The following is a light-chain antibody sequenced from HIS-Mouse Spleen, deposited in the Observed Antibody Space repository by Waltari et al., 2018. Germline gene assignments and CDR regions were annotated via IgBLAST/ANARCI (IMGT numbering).Light chain of an antibody. CDR2: DVS. Sequence: QSALTQPASGSGSPGQSITIPCTGTSSDVGGYNYASWYQQHPGKAPKLMIFDVSNRPSGVSNRFSGSKSGTSASLAISGLRSEDEADYYCAAWDDSLSGPVFGGGTKLTVL. CDR3: AAWDDSLSGPV. CDR1: SSDVGGYNY. J-gene: IGLJ3*02. V-gene: IGLV2-14*03.